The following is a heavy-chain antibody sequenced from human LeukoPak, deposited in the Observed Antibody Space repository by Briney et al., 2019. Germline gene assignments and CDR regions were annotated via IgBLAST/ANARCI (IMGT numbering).Heavy chain of an antibody. V-gene: IGHV4-38-2*01. D-gene: IGHD2-2*01. Sequence: PSETLSLTCAVSGYSISSGYYWGWIRPPPGKGLEWIGSIYHSGSTYYNPSLKSRVTLSVDTSKNQFSLKLSSVTAADTAVYYCASLGYCSSTSCDWGQGTLVTVSS. CDR2: IYHSGST. CDR3: ASLGYCSSTSCD. CDR1: GYSISSGYY. J-gene: IGHJ4*02.